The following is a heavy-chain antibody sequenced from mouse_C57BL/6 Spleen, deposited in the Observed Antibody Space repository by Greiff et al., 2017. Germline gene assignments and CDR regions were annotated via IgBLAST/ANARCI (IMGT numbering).Heavy chain of an antibody. V-gene: IGHV7-3*01. Sequence: EVQLVESGGGLVQPGGSLSLSCAASGFTLTDYYMSWVRQPPGKALEWLGFIRNKANGYTTEYSASVKGRVTSSRDNSQSILYLQMNALRAEDSATYYCARYKDLTGFDYWGQGTTLTVSS. CDR2: IRNKANGYTT. CDR3: ARYKDLTGFDY. J-gene: IGHJ2*01. CDR1: GFTLTDYY.